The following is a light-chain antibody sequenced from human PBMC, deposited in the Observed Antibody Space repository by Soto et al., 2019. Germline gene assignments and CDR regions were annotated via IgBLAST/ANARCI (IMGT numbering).Light chain of an antibody. V-gene: IGKV1-39*01. Sequence: DIQMTQSPSSLSASVGDRVTITCRASQIISTSLNWYQQNPGKAPKLLIYAASSLQSGVPSRFSGSGSGTDFTLTISNLQPEDFSTYFCQQSYTTPYTFGQGTKLEIK. CDR1: QIISTS. J-gene: IGKJ2*01. CDR2: AAS. CDR3: QQSYTTPYT.